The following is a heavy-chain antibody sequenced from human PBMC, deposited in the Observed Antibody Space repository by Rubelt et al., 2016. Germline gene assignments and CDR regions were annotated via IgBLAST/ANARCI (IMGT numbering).Heavy chain of an antibody. CDR3: ARAAAACHGMDV. V-gene: IGHV6-1*01. Sequence: QVQLQQSGPGLVKPSQTLSLTCAISGDSVSSNSAAWHWIRQSPSRGLEWLGRTYYRSKWYNDSAVSVKSLISIHPDTSKNQFSLQRNSGTPEDTAVYYCARAAAACHGMDVWGQGTTVTVSS. J-gene: IGHJ6*02. CDR1: GDSVSSNSAA. CDR2: TYYRSKWYN. D-gene: IGHD6-13*01.